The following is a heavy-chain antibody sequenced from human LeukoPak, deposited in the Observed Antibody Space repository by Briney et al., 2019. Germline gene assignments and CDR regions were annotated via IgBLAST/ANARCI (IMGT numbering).Heavy chain of an antibody. J-gene: IGHJ4*02. CDR3: ARDRGIVGATTFDY. CDR1: GFTFSSYS. Sequence: GRCLRLSCAASGFTFSSYSMNWVRQAPGKGLEWVSSISSSSSYIYYADSGKGRFTIARDNARNSLYLQMNSLRAEDTAVYYCARDRGIVGATTFDYWGQGTLVTVSS. CDR2: ISSSSSYI. V-gene: IGHV3-21*01. D-gene: IGHD1-26*01.